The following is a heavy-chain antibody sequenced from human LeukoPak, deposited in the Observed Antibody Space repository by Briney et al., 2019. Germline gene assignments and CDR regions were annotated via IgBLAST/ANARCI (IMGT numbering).Heavy chain of an antibody. CDR3: ARAHDYYYDSSGYPCY. CDR1: GFTFSSYS. J-gene: IGHJ4*02. D-gene: IGHD3-22*01. Sequence: GGSLRLSCAASGFTFSSYSMNWVRQAPGKGLEWVSYISSSGSTIYYADSVKGRFTISRDNAKNSLYLQMNSLRAEDTAVYYCARAHDYYYDSSGYPCYWGQGTLVTVSS. V-gene: IGHV3-48*04. CDR2: ISSSGSTI.